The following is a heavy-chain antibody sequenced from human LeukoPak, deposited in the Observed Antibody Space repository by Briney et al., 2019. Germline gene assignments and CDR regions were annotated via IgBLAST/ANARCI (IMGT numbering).Heavy chain of an antibody. CDR1: GYSISSGSDY. J-gene: IGHJ3*02. V-gene: IGHV4-61*02. D-gene: IGHD2-15*01. CDR3: ARFTGYCSGNSCYPNAFDI. CDR2: IYTSGST. Sequence: SQTLSLTCTVSGYSISSGSDYWTWIRQPAGKGLEWIGRIYTSGSTNYKPSLKSRVTISLDTSKNQFSLRLSSVTAADTAVYYCARFTGYCSGNSCYPNAFDIWGQGTMVIVSS.